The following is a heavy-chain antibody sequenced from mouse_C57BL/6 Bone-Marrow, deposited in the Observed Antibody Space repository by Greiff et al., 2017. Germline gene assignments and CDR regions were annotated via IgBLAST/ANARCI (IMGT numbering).Heavy chain of an antibody. J-gene: IGHJ3*01. CDR1: GYAFTNYL. CDR3: ARGYSGFFAY. V-gene: IGHV1-54*01. Sequence: VKLQESGAELVRPGTSVKVSCKASGYAFTNYLIEWVKQTPGQGLEWIGVINPGSGGTNYNEKFKGKATLTADKSSSTAYMQLSSLTSEDSAVYFCARGYSGFFAYWGQGTLVTVSA. D-gene: IGHD2-3*01. CDR2: INPGSGGT.